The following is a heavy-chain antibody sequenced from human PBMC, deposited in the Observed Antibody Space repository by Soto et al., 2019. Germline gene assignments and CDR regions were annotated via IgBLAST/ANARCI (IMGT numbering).Heavy chain of an antibody. Sequence: SETLSLTCTFSVGSISSGGYYCSWIRQHPGKGLEWIGYIYYSGSTYYNPSLKSRVTISVDTSKNQFSLKLSSVTAADTAVYYCARSGKDENNWFEPWGQGTLVSVS. CDR3: ARSGKDENNWFEP. D-gene: IGHD3-3*01. J-gene: IGHJ5*02. V-gene: IGHV4-31*03. CDR1: VGSISSGGYY. CDR2: IYYSGST.